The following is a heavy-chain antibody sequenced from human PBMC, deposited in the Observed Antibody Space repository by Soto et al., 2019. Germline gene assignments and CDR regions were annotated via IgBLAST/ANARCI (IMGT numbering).Heavy chain of an antibody. V-gene: IGHV3-21*01. Sequence: EVQLVESGGGLVKPGGSLRLSCEASGFTFSSYSMNWVRQAPGKGLEWVSSISSSSSYIYYADSVKGRFTISRDKAKNSLYLQMNSLRAEDTAVYYCARLYDVWSGYPLRFQGGMDVWGQGTTVTVSS. CDR1: GFTFSSYS. CDR2: ISSSSSYI. J-gene: IGHJ6*02. CDR3: ARLYDVWSGYPLRFQGGMDV. D-gene: IGHD3-3*01.